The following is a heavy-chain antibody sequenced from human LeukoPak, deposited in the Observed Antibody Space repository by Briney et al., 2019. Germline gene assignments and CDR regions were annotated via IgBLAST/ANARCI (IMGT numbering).Heavy chain of an antibody. D-gene: IGHD6-19*01. V-gene: IGHV3-74*01. CDR2: INSDGSST. Sequence: QSGGSLRLSCAASGFTFSSYWMEWVRLTPGKGLVWVSRINSDGSSTTYADSVKGRFTVSRDNAKNTVYLQLNSLRAEESGIYYCARLRAVASASFDFWGQGTMVTVSS. J-gene: IGHJ3*01. CDR1: GFTFSSYW. CDR3: ARLRAVASASFDF.